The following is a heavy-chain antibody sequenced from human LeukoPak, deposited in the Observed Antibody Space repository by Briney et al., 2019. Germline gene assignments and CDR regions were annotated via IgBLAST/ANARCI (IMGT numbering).Heavy chain of an antibody. V-gene: IGHV3-7*01. D-gene: IGHD4-23*01. Sequence: PWGSLRLSCAASGFTFSSYWMSWVRQAPGKGLEWVANIKQDGSEKYYVDSVKGRFTISRDNAKNSLYLQMNSLRAEDTAVYYCARELGVTQGYYYYYYGMDVWGQGTTVTVSS. CDR2: IKQDGSEK. CDR3: ARELGVTQGYYYYYYGMDV. J-gene: IGHJ6*02. CDR1: GFTFSSYW.